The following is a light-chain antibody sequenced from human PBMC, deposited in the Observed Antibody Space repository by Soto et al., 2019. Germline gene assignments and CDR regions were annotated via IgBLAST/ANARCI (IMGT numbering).Light chain of an antibody. J-gene: IGKJ5*01. CDR1: QSVSTF. CDR2: GAS. V-gene: IGKV3-11*01. CDR3: QQLNYWPRIT. Sequence: EIVLTQAPATLSFSPVERATLSCRASQSVSTFLAWYQQKPGQAPRLLVYGASTRASGIPPRFSGSGSGTDFTLTISSLQSEDFAVYYCQQLNYWPRITFGQGTRLEI.